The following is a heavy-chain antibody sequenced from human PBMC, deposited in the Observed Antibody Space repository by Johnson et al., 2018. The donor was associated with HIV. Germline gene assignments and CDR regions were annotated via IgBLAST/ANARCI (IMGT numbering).Heavy chain of an antibody. CDR2: IYSGDST. J-gene: IGHJ3*02. CDR1: GFTVSTKY. Sequence: VQLVESGGDLVQPGGSLRLSCAASGFTVSTKYMTWVRQAPGKGLEWVSVIYSGDSTYYADSVKGRFTISRDNSMNTLYLQMNSLRAEETAAYYCAKGEGYCGGDCLDAFDIWGQGTVVTVSS. V-gene: IGHV3-66*01. D-gene: IGHD2-21*01. CDR3: AKGEGYCGGDCLDAFDI.